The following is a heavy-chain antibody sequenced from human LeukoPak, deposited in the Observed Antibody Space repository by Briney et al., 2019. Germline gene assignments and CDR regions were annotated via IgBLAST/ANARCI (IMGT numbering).Heavy chain of an antibody. CDR3: AREQLSITSYGMDV. V-gene: IGHV4-4*02. J-gene: IGHJ6*02. Sequence: SGTLSLTCAVSGGSISSSNWWSWVLQSPGKGLEWIGEIHHSGSTNYNPSLKSRVTVLVDKSKNQFSLKLTSVTAADTAVYYCAREQLSITSYGMDVWGQGTTVTVSS. CDR2: IHHSGST. CDR1: GGSISSSNW. D-gene: IGHD3-10*01.